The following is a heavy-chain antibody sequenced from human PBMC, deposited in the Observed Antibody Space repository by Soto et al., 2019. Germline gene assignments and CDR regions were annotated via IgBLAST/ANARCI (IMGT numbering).Heavy chain of an antibody. D-gene: IGHD6-13*01. V-gene: IGHV3-21*01. J-gene: IGHJ4*02. CDR1: GFTFSSYS. Sequence: CAASGFTFSSYSMNWVRQAPGKGLEWVSSISSSSSYIYYADSVKGRFTISRDNAKNSLYLQMNSLRAEDTAVYYCASTTLPGYTSSWLLDHWGQGTLVTVSS. CDR2: ISSSSSYI. CDR3: ASTTLPGYTSSWLLDH.